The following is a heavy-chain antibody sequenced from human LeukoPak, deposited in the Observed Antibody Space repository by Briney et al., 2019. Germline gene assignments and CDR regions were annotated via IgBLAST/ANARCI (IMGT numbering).Heavy chain of an antibody. CDR2: IYRDGST. D-gene: IGHD2/OR15-2a*01. Sequence: PGGSLRLSCAASGIIVSSNYMSWVRQAPGKGLEWVSIIYRDGSTFYADSMKGRFTISRDNSNNTLYLQMNSLRDDDTAVYYCARDFPWFDPWGQGTLVTVSS. J-gene: IGHJ5*02. V-gene: IGHV3-53*01. CDR1: GIIVSSNY. CDR3: ARDFPWFDP.